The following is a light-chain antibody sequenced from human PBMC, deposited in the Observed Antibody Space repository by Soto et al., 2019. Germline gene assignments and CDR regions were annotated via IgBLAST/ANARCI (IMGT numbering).Light chain of an antibody. CDR1: SSDVGAYNY. V-gene: IGLV2-11*01. CDR3: CSYAGTYKV. CDR2: DVT. J-gene: IGLJ1*01. Sequence: QSALTQPRSVSGSPGQSVTISCTGTSSDVGAYNYVSWYQHHPGKAPKLIIYDVTKRPSGVPDRFSGSKSGNTASLTISGLQAEDEADYYCCSYAGTYKVFGTGTKVTVL.